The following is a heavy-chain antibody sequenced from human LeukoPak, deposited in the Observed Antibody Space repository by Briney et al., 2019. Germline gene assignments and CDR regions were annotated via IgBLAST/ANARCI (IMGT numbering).Heavy chain of an antibody. D-gene: IGHD3-10*02. V-gene: IGHV3-48*03. CDR2: ISSSGSTI. J-gene: IGHJ6*04. Sequence: SGGSLRLSCAASGFTFSSYEMNCVRQAPGKGQEWVSYISSSGSTIYYADSVKGRFTISRDNAKNSLYLQMNSLRAEDTAVYYCAELGITMIGGVWGKGTTVTISS. CDR1: GFTFSSYE. CDR3: AELGITMIGGV.